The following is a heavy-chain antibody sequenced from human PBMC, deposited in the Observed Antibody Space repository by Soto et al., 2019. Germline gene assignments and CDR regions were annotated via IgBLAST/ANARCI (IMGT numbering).Heavy chain of an antibody. Sequence: ASVKVSCKASGYTFTSYGISCVRQAPGQGLEWMGWISAYNGNTNYAQKLQGRVTMTTDTSTSTAYMELRSLRSDDTAVYYCARGVGSGSYYNQYNWFDPWGQGTLVTVSS. J-gene: IGHJ5*02. CDR2: ISAYNGNT. CDR3: ARGVGSGSYYNQYNWFDP. CDR1: GYTFTSYG. D-gene: IGHD3-10*01. V-gene: IGHV1-18*01.